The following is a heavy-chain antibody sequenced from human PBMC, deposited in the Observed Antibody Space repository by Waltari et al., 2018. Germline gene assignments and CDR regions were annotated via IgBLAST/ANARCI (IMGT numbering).Heavy chain of an antibody. CDR2: ISSSSSYI. V-gene: IGHV3-21*01. CDR3: ARVSGSYSDY. CDR1: GFTFSSYS. J-gene: IGHJ4*02. D-gene: IGHD1-26*01. Sequence: EVQLVESGGGLVKPGGSLRLSCAASGFTFSSYSMNWVRQAPGKGLELVSSISSSSSYIYYADSVKGRFTISRDNAKNSLYLQMNSLRAEDTAVYYCARVSGSYSDYWGQGTLVTVSS.